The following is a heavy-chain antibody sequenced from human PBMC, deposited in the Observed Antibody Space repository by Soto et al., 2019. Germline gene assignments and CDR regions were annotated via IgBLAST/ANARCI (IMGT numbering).Heavy chain of an antibody. CDR2: INHSGST. V-gene: IGHV4-34*01. D-gene: IGHD2-2*01. CDR1: GGSFSAYY. J-gene: IGHJ4*02. Sequence: SETLSLTCAVYGGSFSAYYWSWIRQPPGKGLEWIGEINHSGSTNYNLSLKSRVTISVDTSKNHFSLKLSSVTAADTAVYYCARGQVRVDYWGQGTLVTVSS. CDR3: ARGQVRVDY.